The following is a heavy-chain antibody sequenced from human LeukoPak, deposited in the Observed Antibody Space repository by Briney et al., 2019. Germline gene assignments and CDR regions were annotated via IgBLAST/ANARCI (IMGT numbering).Heavy chain of an antibody. J-gene: IGHJ5*02. D-gene: IGHD2-15*01. Sequence: SVTVSCTASGGTFSSYAISWVRQAPGQGLEWMGGIIPIFGTANYAQKFQGRVTITADESTSTAYMELSSLRSEDTAVYYCARDFVDGYCSGGSCHNWFDPLGQETLVTVSS. CDR2: IIPIFGTA. CDR1: GGTFSSYA. V-gene: IGHV1-69*01. CDR3: ARDFVDGYCSGGSCHNWFDP.